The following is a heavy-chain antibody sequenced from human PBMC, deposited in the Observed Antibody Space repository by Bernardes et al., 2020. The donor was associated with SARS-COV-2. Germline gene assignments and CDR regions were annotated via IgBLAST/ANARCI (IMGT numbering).Heavy chain of an antibody. Sequence: SCKVSGFIFNELSIHWVRQAPGKGLEWVAVISYDGSNKYYADSVKGRFTISRDNSKNTLYLQMNSLRAEDAAVYYCAPMHSGSYLGYFDYWGQGALVTVSS. D-gene: IGHD3-10*01. CDR3: APMHSGSYLGYFDY. CDR1: GFIFNELS. V-gene: IGHV3-30*03. CDR2: ISYDGSNK. J-gene: IGHJ4*02.